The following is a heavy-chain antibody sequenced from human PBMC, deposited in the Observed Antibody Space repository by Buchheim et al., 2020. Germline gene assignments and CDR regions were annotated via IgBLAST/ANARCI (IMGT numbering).Heavy chain of an antibody. CDR2: IYGGGAP. Sequence: EVQLVESGGGLVQPGGSLRLSCAVSGFTVSSDSMSWVRQAPGKGLEWVSAIYGGGAPYYTDSVKGRFNLSRDSSKNTLYLQMNRLRVEDTAMYYCARRQPSGSWFDPWGQGTL. J-gene: IGHJ5*02. CDR1: GFTVSSDS. D-gene: IGHD3-22*01. V-gene: IGHV3-66*01. CDR3: ARRQPSGSWFDP.